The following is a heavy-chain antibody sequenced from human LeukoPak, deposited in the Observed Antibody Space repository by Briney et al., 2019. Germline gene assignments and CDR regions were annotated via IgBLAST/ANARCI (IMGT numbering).Heavy chain of an antibody. J-gene: IGHJ4*02. CDR3: AKVGPGYDRSGYYDN. Sequence: PGGSLRLSCAASGFTFSSYVMTWVRQAPGRGLERVSGISGSAGNTYYADSVKGRFTISRDNSKNTLDLQMNSLRAEDTAEYYCAKVGPGYDRSGYYDNWGQGTLVTVSS. D-gene: IGHD3-22*01. V-gene: IGHV3-23*01. CDR2: ISGSAGNT. CDR1: GFTFSSYV.